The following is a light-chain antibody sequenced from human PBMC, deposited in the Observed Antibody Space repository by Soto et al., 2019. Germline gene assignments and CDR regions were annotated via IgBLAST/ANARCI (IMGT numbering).Light chain of an antibody. Sequence: ILLTQSPCTLALSPGERATLSCGASQSVGSYLAWYQQKVGQATRLLIYDASNRATGIPARLSGSGSGTDFTLTISSLEPEDFAVYYWQQRSNWPQKWTFGQGTKVDIK. CDR2: DAS. V-gene: IGKV3-11*01. J-gene: IGKJ1*01. CDR1: QSVGSY. CDR3: QQRSNWPQKWT.